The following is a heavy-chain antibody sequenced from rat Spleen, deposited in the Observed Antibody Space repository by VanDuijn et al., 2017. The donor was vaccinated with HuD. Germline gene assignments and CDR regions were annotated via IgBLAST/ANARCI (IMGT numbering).Heavy chain of an antibody. V-gene: IGHV5-7*01. J-gene: IGHJ2*01. CDR1: GFTFNDYY. Sequence: EVQLVESGGGLVQPGRSLKLSCVASGFTFNDYYMAWVRQAPTKGLEWVATITYDGSSTYYRDSVKGRFTISRDNAKSTLYLQMNSLRSEDTATYYCTRRIRGADYWGQGVMVTVSS. D-gene: IGHD4-3*01. CDR3: TRRIRGADY. CDR2: ITYDGSST.